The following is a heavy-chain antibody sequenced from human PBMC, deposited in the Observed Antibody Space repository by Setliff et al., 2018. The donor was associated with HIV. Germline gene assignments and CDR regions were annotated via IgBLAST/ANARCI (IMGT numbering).Heavy chain of an antibody. Sequence: SETLSLTCTVSGGSISSGSYYWSWIRQPAGKGLEWIGHIYTSGSTSYNPSLSSRVTISVDTSKNQVSLRLNSVTAADTGVYYCARHRDPPGSRWIFYYYYMDLWGAGTTVTVSS. V-gene: IGHV4-61*09. J-gene: IGHJ6*03. D-gene: IGHD6-13*01. CDR3: ARHRDPPGSRWIFYYYYMDL. CDR2: IYTSGST. CDR1: GGSISSGSYY.